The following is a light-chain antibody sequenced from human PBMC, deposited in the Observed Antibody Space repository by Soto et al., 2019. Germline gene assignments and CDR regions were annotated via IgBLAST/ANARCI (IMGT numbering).Light chain of an antibody. J-gene: IGKJ1*01. CDR1: QSVSGH. CDR2: AAS. Sequence: EIVMTHSPATLSVSPGERATLSCRASQSVSGHLAWYRQEPGQPPRLLVYAASTGATGIPARFRGSGSGTEFTLTINSLQSEDFAVYYCQQYHDWPWTFGQGTKVDIK. CDR3: QQYHDWPWT. V-gene: IGKV3-15*01.